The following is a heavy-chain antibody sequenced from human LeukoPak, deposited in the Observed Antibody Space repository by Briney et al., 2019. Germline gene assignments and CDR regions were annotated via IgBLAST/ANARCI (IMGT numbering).Heavy chain of an antibody. CDR1: GFTFSSYA. J-gene: IGHJ4*02. CDR3: ARGPPFAELSLVDYFDY. Sequence: PGRSLRLSCAASGFTFSSYAMHWVRQAPGKGLEWVAVISYDGSNKYYADSVKGRFTISRDNSKNTLYLQMNSLRAEDTAVYYCARGPPFAELSLVDYFDYWGQGTLVTVSS. V-gene: IGHV3-30*04. D-gene: IGHD3-16*02. CDR2: ISYDGSNK.